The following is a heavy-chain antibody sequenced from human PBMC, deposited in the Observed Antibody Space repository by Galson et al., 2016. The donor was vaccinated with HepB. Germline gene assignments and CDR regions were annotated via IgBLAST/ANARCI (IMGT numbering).Heavy chain of an antibody. CDR3: ARDGGGASDVRFDY. D-gene: IGHD3-16*01. CDR2: MWFDGSKQ. V-gene: IGHV3-33*01. Sequence: SLRLSCAASGFTFSSYGMHWVRQAPGKGLEWVADMWFDGSKQYYADSVKGRFTISRDNSKNTLYLQMTSLRAEDTAVYHCARDGGGASDVRFDYWGQGTLVTVSS. J-gene: IGHJ4*02. CDR1: GFTFSSYG.